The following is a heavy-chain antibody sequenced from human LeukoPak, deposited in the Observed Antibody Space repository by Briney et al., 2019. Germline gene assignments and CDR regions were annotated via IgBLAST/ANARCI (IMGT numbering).Heavy chain of an antibody. V-gene: IGHV3-74*01. J-gene: IGHJ4*02. D-gene: IGHD2-2*01. CDR2: INTDGSST. CDR3: ARVTAGGSTSWGFDY. CDR1: GFTFSSYW. Sequence: SGGSLKLSCAASGFTFSSYWMHWVRQAPGKGLVWVSRINTDGSSTSYADSVKGRFTISRDNAKNTLYLQMSSLRAEDTAVYYCARVTAGGSTSWGFDYWGQGTLVTVSS.